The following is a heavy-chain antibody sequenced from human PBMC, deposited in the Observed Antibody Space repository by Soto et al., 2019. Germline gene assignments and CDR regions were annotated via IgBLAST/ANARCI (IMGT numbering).Heavy chain of an antibody. D-gene: IGHD3-9*01. CDR1: GFTFDDYA. V-gene: IGHV3-9*01. CDR3: AKDNYDILTGYCDY. CDR2: ISWNSGSI. J-gene: IGHJ4*02. Sequence: GGSLRLSCAASGFTFDDYAMHWVRQAPGKGLEWVSGISWNSGSIGYADSVKGRFTISRDNAKNSLYLQMNSLRAEDTALYYCAKDNYDILTGYCDYWGQGTLVTVSS.